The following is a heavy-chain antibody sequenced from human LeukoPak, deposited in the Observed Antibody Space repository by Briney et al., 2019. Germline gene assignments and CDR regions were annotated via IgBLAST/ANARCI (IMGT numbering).Heavy chain of an antibody. CDR3: AKDRRYSSSYQYFQH. V-gene: IGHV1-2*02. CDR2: INPNSGGT. D-gene: IGHD6-13*01. J-gene: IGHJ1*01. CDR1: GYTFTGYY. Sequence: ASVKVSCKASGYTFTGYYMHWVRQAPGQGLEWMGWINPNSGGTNYAQKFQGRVTMTRDTSISTAYMELSRLRSDDTAVYYCAKDRRYSSSYQYFQHWGQGTLVTVSS.